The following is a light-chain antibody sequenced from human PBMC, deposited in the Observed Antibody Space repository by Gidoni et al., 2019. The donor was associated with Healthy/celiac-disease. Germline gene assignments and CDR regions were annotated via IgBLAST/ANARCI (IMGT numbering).Light chain of an antibody. CDR1: QSVSSY. CDR2: DAS. J-gene: IGKJ4*01. CDR3: QQRSNWLLX. Sequence: IVLTQSPATLSLSPGERATLSCRASQSVSSYLAWYQQKPGQAPRLLIYDASNRATGIPARFSGSGSGTDFTLTISSLEPEDFAVYYCQQRSNWLLXFXGGTKVEIK. V-gene: IGKV3-11*01.